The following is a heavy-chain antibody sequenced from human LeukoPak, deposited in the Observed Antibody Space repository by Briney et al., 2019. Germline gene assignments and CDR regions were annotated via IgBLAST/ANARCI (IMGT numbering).Heavy chain of an antibody. Sequence: TPSETLSLTCSLSGASISGGTYYWGWIRQPPGKGLEWIGSIYCTGSTYDNPSLKSRVTISVDTSKNQFSLELSSVTAADTAVYYCARRGGSGRAFDYWGQGTLVTVSS. D-gene: IGHD1-26*01. CDR3: ARRGGSGRAFDY. CDR1: GASISGGTYY. CDR2: IYCTGST. V-gene: IGHV4-39*01. J-gene: IGHJ4*02.